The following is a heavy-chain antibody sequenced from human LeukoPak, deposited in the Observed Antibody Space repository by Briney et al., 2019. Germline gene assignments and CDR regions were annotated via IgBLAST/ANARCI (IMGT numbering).Heavy chain of an antibody. D-gene: IGHD2-15*01. CDR3: ARHLGPGWHAMDV. Sequence: SETLSLTCTVSGGPVSSYFWSWIRQPPGKGLEWIGYVYYSGSINYNPSLKSRVTISVDTSKTQFSLRLSSVTAADTAVYYCARHLGPGWHAMDVWGQGTTVTVSS. J-gene: IGHJ6*02. CDR1: GGPVSSYF. V-gene: IGHV4-59*08. CDR2: VYYSGSI.